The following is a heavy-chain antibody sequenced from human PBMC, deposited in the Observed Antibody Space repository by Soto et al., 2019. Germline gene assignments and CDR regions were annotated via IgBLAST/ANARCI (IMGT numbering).Heavy chain of an antibody. CDR2: IYWDDDK. CDR3: AHRLTLNSDWNYGRFDY. J-gene: IGHJ4*02. V-gene: IGHV2-5*02. CDR1: GFSLTTYGVG. D-gene: IGHD1-7*01. Sequence: QITLKESGPTLVKPTQTLTLSCTFSGFSLTTYGVGVGWIRQPPGKALEWLALIYWDDDKRYCPSLKSRLTITKDTSKNQVVLTMTNMDPVVTATYFCAHRLTLNSDWNYGRFDYWGQGTLVTVSS.